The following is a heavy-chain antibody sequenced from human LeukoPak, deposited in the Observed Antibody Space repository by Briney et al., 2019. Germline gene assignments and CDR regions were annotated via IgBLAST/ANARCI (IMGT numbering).Heavy chain of an antibody. V-gene: IGHV1-2*02. Sequence: ASVTVSCKASGYTFTDYYMHWVRQAPGQGLGWMGWINPNSGGTNYAQKFQGRVTMTRDTSISTAYMELSRLRSDDTAVFYCAREEVIAAAGPTLDYWGQGALVTVSS. CDR3: AREEVIAAAGPTLDY. CDR1: GYTFTDYY. J-gene: IGHJ4*02. D-gene: IGHD6-13*01. CDR2: INPNSGGT.